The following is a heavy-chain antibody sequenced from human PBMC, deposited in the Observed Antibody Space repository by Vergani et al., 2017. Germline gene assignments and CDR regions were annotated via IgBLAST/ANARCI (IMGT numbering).Heavy chain of an antibody. V-gene: IGHV3-21*01. CDR3: ARGSSGWACDI. D-gene: IGHD6-19*01. CDR1: GFTVSSNY. Sequence: EVQLVEPGGGLIQPGGSLRLSCAASGFTVSSNYMSWVRQAPGKGLEWVSSISSSSSYIYYADSVKGRFTISRDNAKNSLYLQMNSLRAEDTAVYYCARGSSGWACDIWGQGTMVTVSS. J-gene: IGHJ3*02. CDR2: ISSSSSYI.